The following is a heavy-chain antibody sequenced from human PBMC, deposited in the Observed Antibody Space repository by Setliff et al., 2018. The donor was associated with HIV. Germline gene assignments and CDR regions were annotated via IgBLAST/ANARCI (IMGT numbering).Heavy chain of an antibody. CDR2: IYYSGNT. CDR1: GGSIRRSDYS. D-gene: IGHD2-2*01. Sequence: SETLSLTCNVSGGSIRRSDYSWGWIRQPPGNGLEWIGNIYYSGNTYYNPSLKSRVIISVDTSRNQFSLKLSSVTAADTAMYYCVRDGTQCSRTTCINWVDPWGQGTLVTVTS. CDR3: VRDGTQCSRTTCINWVDP. J-gene: IGHJ5*02. V-gene: IGHV4-39*07.